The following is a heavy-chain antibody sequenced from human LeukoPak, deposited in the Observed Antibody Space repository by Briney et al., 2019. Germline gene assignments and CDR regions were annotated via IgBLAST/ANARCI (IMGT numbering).Heavy chain of an antibody. V-gene: IGHV3-74*01. D-gene: IGHD6-19*01. CDR1: GFTFSIYG. Sequence: GGSLRLSCAASGFTFSIYGMHWVRQAPGKGLVWVSRIDGDGSSTNYADSVKGRFTISRDNAKNTLYLQMNSLRAEDTAVYYCAGGESIVVAGYWGQGTLVTVSS. CDR2: IDGDGSST. CDR3: AGGESIVVAGY. J-gene: IGHJ4*02.